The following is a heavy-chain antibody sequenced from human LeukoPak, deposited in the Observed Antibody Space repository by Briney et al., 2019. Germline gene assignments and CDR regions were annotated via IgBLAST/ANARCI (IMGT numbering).Heavy chain of an antibody. CDR3: ARDLHRVVVRGVPHYYYYMDV. Sequence: SVKVSCKASGGTFSSYAISWVRQAPGQGLEWMGGIIPIFGTTNYAQKFQGRVTITADKSTSTAYMELSSLRSEDTAVYYCARDLHRVVVRGVPHYYYYMDVWGKGTTVTISS. CDR2: IIPIFGTT. CDR1: GGTFSSYA. J-gene: IGHJ6*03. V-gene: IGHV1-69*06. D-gene: IGHD3-10*01.